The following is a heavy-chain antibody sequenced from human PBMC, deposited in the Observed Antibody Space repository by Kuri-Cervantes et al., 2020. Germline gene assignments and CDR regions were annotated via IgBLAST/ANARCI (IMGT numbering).Heavy chain of an antibody. D-gene: IGHD3-10*01. CDR2: IGSAVDT. CDR1: GFTFSYYG. V-gene: IGHV3-13*01. J-gene: IGHJ6*02. CDR3: AREGVTMVRGVISDEYYYYGMDV. Sequence: GESLKISCAASGFTFSYYGKGLVWVSGIGSAVDTYYPGSVKGRFTISRENAKNSLYLQMNSLRAGDTAVYYCAREGVTMVRGVISDEYYYYGMDVWGQGTTVTVSS.